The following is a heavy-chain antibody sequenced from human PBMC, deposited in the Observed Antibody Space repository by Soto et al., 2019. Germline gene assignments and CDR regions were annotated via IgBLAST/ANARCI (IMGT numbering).Heavy chain of an antibody. CDR2: IYYKGYT. Sequence: QMQLQESGPGLVKPSETLSLTCTSSGDSIRDSSFYWAWIRQSPGKGLEWIGSIYYKGYTKYNPSLETRVTISIDTSRNQFSLRLTSVTAADTATYFCARHPDYGGNYYYYGLDVWGPGTTVIVSS. D-gene: IGHD4-17*01. CDR1: GDSIRDSSFY. J-gene: IGHJ6*02. CDR3: ARHPDYGGNYYYYGLDV. V-gene: IGHV4-39*01.